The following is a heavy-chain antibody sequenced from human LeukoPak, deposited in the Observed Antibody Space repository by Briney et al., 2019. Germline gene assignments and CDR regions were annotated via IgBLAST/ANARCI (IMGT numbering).Heavy chain of an antibody. CDR2: ISAYNGNT. D-gene: IGHD3-10*01. Sequence: ASVKVSCKAFGYTFTSYGISWVRQAPGQGLEWMGWISAYNGNTNYAQKLQDRVTMTTDTSTSTAYMELRSLRSDDTAVYYCARGDYYGSGSYYVYYFDYWGQGTLVTVSS. J-gene: IGHJ4*02. V-gene: IGHV1-18*01. CDR3: ARGDYYGSGSYYVYYFDY. CDR1: GYTFTSYG.